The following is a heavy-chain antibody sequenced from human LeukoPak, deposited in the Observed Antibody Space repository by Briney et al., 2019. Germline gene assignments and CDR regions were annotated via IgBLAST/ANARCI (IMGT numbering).Heavy chain of an antibody. V-gene: IGHV3-9*01. CDR2: ISWNSGSI. J-gene: IGHJ3*02. CDR3: AKEMGRLRRDNAFDI. D-gene: IGHD4-17*01. CDR1: GFTFDDYA. Sequence: GRSLRLSCAASGFTFDDYAMHWVRQAPGKGLEWVSGISWNSGSIGYADSVKGRFTISRDNAKNSLYLQMNSLRAEDTALYYCAKEMGRLRRDNAFDIWGQGTMVTVSS.